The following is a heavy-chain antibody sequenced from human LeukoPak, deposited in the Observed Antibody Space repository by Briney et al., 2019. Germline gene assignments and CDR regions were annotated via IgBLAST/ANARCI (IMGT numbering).Heavy chain of an antibody. CDR1: GGSISGYY. CDR2: IYYDGST. Sequence: SETLSLTCTVSGGSISGYYWSWIRQPPGKGLEWIGYIYYDGSTKYNPSLKSRVTILVDTSKNQFSLKLSSVTAADTAVYYCTRFSYGSGIHYFDYWGQGTLVTVSS. D-gene: IGHD3-10*01. V-gene: IGHV4-59*01. J-gene: IGHJ4*02. CDR3: TRFSYGSGIHYFDY.